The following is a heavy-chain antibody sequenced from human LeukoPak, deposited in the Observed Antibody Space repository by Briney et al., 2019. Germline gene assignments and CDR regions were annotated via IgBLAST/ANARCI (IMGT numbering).Heavy chain of an antibody. D-gene: IGHD2-2*01. CDR1: GFTFSSYA. CDR2: ISYDGSNK. CDR3: TPDIVVVPAASNPFDY. J-gene: IGHJ4*02. V-gene: IGHV3-30-3*01. Sequence: GRSLRLSCAASGFTFSSYAMHWVRQAPGKGLEWVAVISYDGSNKYYADSVKGRFTISRDNSKNTLYLQMNSLKTEDTAVYYCTPDIVVVPAASNPFDYWGQGTLVTVSS.